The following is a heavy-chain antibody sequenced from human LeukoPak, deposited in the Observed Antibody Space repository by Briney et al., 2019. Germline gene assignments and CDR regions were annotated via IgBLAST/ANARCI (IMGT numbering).Heavy chain of an antibody. D-gene: IGHD3-3*02. Sequence: SETLSLTCAVYGGSFSGYYWSWIRQPPGKGLEWIGEINHSGSTNYNPSLKSRVTISVDTSKNQFSLKLSAVTAADTAVYYCARIRVGLFSRGLHSFDYWGQGTLVTVSS. CDR2: INHSGST. V-gene: IGHV4-34*01. CDR3: ARIRVGLFSRGLHSFDY. CDR1: GGSFSGYY. J-gene: IGHJ4*02.